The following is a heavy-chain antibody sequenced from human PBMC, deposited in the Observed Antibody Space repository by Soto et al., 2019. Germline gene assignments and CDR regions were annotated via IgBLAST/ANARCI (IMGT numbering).Heavy chain of an antibody. V-gene: IGHV3-30-3*01. J-gene: IGHJ5*01. CDR2: LSCDGGSK. CDR1: GFTFSTYA. CDR3: ARYFPNEDYSGNYWASNLFDS. Sequence: PGGSLRLSCAASGFTFSTYAIHWVRQAPGKGLEWVAVLSCDGGSKYDTDSVKGRFTFSRDNSKNTLYLQMNSLRPEDTAVYYCARYFPNEDYSGNYWASNLFDSWGQRILVTVSS. D-gene: IGHD1-26*01.